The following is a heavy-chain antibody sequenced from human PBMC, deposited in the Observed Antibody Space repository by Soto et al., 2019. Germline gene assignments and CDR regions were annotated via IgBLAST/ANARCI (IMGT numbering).Heavy chain of an antibody. CDR2: INHSGST. CDR3: ARGYVGCSSTSCYRRIAAAVN. CDR1: GGSFSGYY. D-gene: IGHD2-2*02. Sequence: SETLSLTCAVYGGSFSGYYWSWIRQPPGKGLEWIGEINHSGSTNYNPSLKSRVTISVDTSKNQFSLKLSSVTAADTAVYYCARGYVGCSSTSCYRRIAAAVNWGQRTLVTVSS. V-gene: IGHV4-34*01. J-gene: IGHJ4*02.